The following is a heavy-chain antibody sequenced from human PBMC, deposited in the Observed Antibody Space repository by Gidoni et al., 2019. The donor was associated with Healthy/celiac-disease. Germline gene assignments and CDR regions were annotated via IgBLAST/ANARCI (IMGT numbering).Heavy chain of an antibody. J-gene: IGHJ6*02. Sequence: QVQLQESGPGLVQPSETLSLTCADSGGSLSRYYWSWIRQPAGKGLEWIGRIYTSGSTNYNPSLKSRVTMSVDTSKNQFSLKLSSVTAADTAVYYCARDTSWYGDYDGYGMDVWGQGTTVTVSS. V-gene: IGHV4-4*07. CDR2: IYTSGST. D-gene: IGHD4-17*01. CDR3: ARDTSWYGDYDGYGMDV. CDR1: GGSLSRYY.